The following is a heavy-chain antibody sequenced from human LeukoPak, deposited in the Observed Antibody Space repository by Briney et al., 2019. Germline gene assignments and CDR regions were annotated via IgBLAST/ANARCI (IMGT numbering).Heavy chain of an antibody. CDR2: INWNGGST. J-gene: IGHJ6*03. CDR1: GFTFDDYG. CDR3: AGEGEDXXVWGSYRHXTYYYYXXXX. V-gene: IGHV3-20*04. D-gene: IGHD3-16*02. Sequence: PGGSLRLSCAASGFTFDDYGMSWVRQAPGKGLEWVSGINWNGGSTGYADSVKGRFTISRDNAKNSLYLQMNSLRAEDTALYYRAGEGEDXXVWGSYRHXTYYYYXXXXWXKXTTVTVSS.